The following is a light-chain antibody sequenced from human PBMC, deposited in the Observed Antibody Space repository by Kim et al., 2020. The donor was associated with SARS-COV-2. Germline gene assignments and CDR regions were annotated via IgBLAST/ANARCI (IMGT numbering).Light chain of an antibody. J-gene: IGLJ3*02. CDR3: QVWDNNTWV. CDR2: RDS. CDR1: NIGSKH. Sequence: SYELTQPLSVSVALGQTASITCGGDNIGSKHVHWYQQKVGQAPVLVIYRDSSRPAEIPERFSGSNSGNTATLTVSRAQAGDEADYYCQVWDNNTWVFGAGTQLTVL. V-gene: IGLV3-9*01.